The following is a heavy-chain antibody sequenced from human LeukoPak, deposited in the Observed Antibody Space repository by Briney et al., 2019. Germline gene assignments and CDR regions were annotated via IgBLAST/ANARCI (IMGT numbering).Heavy chain of an antibody. V-gene: IGHV4-61*02. D-gene: IGHD2-2*01. CDR1: GYSISSGDYY. Sequence: SQTLSLTCNVSGYSISSGDYYWTWIRQPAGKGLEWIGRVDLGGSTSYNPSLISRVTVSVDPSKNQFSLSLTSVTAADTATYYCAREGAYCSGTDCFATTVDAWGPGALVTVSS. CDR3: AREGAYCSGTDCFATTVDA. CDR2: VDLGGST. J-gene: IGHJ5*02.